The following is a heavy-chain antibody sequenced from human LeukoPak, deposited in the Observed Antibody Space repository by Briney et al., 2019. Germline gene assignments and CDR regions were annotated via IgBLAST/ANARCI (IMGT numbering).Heavy chain of an antibody. CDR1: GFTFSSFW. D-gene: IGHD3-22*01. J-gene: IGHJ4*02. CDR3: ATSYDSSGCD. V-gene: IGHV3-7*01. CDR2: IKQDGSLQ. Sequence: GGFLRLSCTASGFTFSSFWMAWVRQAPGKGLEWVANIKQDGSLQHYGDSVKGRFTISRDNAKNSLYLQMNNLRAEDTALYYCATSYDSSGCDWGQGTLVTVSS.